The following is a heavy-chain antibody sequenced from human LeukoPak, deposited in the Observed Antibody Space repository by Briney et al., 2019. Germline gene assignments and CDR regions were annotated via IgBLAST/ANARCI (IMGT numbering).Heavy chain of an antibody. J-gene: IGHJ6*02. Sequence: GGSLRLSCAASGFTSSSYSMNWARQAPGKGLEWVSYISSSSSSTIYYADSVKVRFTISRDNAKNSLYLQMNSLRAEDTAVYYCARDLRGAPYYYGMDVWGQGTTVTVSS. CDR3: ARDLRGAPYYYGMDV. CDR1: GFTSSSYS. D-gene: IGHD1-26*01. V-gene: IGHV3-48*01. CDR2: ISSSSSSTI.